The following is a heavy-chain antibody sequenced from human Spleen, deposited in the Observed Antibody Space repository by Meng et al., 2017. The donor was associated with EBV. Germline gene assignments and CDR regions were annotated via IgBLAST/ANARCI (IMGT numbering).Heavy chain of an antibody. CDR3: TRTPHSSADWFDP. CDR2: TYYRSNWYN. CDR1: GESVSRNNAA. Sequence: QLPQLGPRLVKPSPTLSLTCAISGESVSRNNAAWNWIRQSPSRGLEWLGRTYYRSNWYNDYAVSLRSRLTINPDTSKNQFSLQLRSVTPEDTAVYYCTRTPHSSADWFDPWGQGTLVTVSS. V-gene: IGHV6-1*01. J-gene: IGHJ5*02. D-gene: IGHD1-26*01.